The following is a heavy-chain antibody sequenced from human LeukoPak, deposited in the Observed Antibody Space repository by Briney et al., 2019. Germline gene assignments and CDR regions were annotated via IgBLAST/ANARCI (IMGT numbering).Heavy chain of an antibody. J-gene: IGHJ6*02. D-gene: IGHD4-17*01. CDR2: IYYSGST. CDR3: ARGNGYGAQYGMDV. V-gene: IGHV4-59*01. Sequence: SETLSLTCTVSGGSISSYYWSWIRQSPGKGLEWIGYIYYSGSTNYNPSLKSRVTISVDTSKNQFSLKLSSVTAADTAVYYCARGNGYGAQYGMDVWGQGTTVTVSS. CDR1: GGSISSYY.